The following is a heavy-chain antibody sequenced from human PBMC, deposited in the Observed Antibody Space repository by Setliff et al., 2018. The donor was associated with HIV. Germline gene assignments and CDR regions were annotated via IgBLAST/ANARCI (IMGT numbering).Heavy chain of an antibody. Sequence: ASVKVSCKASGYTFTSYAMHWVRQAPGQRLEWMGWINGDNGNTRYSQEFQGRVTITRDTSASTAYMELSSLNSADMAVYYCARGGGDSSQFDHWGQGTLVTVSS. V-gene: IGHV1-3*03. CDR3: ARGGGDSSQFDH. CDR1: GYTFTSYA. D-gene: IGHD2-21*01. CDR2: INGDNGNT. J-gene: IGHJ4*02.